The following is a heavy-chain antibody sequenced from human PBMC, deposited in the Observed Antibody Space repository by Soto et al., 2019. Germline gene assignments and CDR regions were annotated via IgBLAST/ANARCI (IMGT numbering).Heavy chain of an antibody. Sequence: QVQLQESGPGLVKPSQTLSLTCTVSGGSISSGDYYWSWIRQPPGKGLEWIGYIYYSGSTYYNPSLKSRVTISVDTSKNQFSLKLSSVTAADTAVYYCARDWFPVAATPHGAGQLVYWGQGTLVTVSS. D-gene: IGHD2-15*01. CDR1: GGSISSGDYY. J-gene: IGHJ4*02. V-gene: IGHV4-30-4*01. CDR3: ARDWFPVAATPHGAGQLVY. CDR2: IYYSGST.